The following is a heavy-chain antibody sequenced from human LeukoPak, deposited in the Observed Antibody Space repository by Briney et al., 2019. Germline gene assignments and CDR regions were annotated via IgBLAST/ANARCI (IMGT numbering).Heavy chain of an antibody. Sequence: GASVKVSCKASGYTFTDYYIHWVRQAPGQGLEWMGWINPNSGGTNYAQKFQGRVTMTRDTSISTAYMELSRLRSDDTAVYYCARVFRKEYYYDSSGPNWFDPWGQGTLVTVSS. CDR3: ARVFRKEYYYDSSGPNWFDP. D-gene: IGHD3-22*01. CDR2: INPNSGGT. J-gene: IGHJ5*02. CDR1: GYTFTDYY. V-gene: IGHV1-2*02.